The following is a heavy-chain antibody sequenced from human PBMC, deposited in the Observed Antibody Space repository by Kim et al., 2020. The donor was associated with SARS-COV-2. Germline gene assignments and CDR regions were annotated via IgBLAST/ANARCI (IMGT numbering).Heavy chain of an antibody. Sequence: SVKVSCKASGGTFSSYAISWVRQAPGQGLEWMGGIIPIFGTANYAQKFQGRVTITADESTSTAYMELSSLRSEDTAVYYCARDRQFPLDYGDSVYFDYWGQGTLVTVSS. V-gene: IGHV1-69*13. CDR3: ARDRQFPLDYGDSVYFDY. CDR2: IIPIFGTA. D-gene: IGHD4-17*01. CDR1: GGTFSSYA. J-gene: IGHJ4*02.